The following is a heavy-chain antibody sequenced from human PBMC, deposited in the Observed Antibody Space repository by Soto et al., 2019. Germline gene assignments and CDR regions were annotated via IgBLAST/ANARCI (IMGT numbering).Heavy chain of an antibody. J-gene: IGHJ5*02. Sequence: KPSETLSLTCTVSGGSISSYYWSWIRQPPGKGLEWIGYIYYSGSTNYNPSLKSRVTISVDTSKNQFSLKLSSVTAADTAVYYCARGYGSGSYIWFDPWGQGTLVTVSS. CDR2: IYYSGST. CDR1: GGSISSYY. D-gene: IGHD3-10*01. CDR3: ARGYGSGSYIWFDP. V-gene: IGHV4-59*01.